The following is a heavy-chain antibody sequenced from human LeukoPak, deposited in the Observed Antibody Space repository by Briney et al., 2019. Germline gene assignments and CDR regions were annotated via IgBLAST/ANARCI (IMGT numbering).Heavy chain of an antibody. D-gene: IGHD1-26*01. J-gene: IGHJ5*02. CDR3: ARDAGSGSYFSDH. CDR1: SYSINSGYY. Sequence: PSETLSLSCTVSSYSINSGYYWGWIRQPPGKGLEWIESIYHTGSIYYNPSLKTRVTISVDTAKNQFSLKMTSVTAADTAVYYCARDAGSGSYFSDHWDQGTLVTVSS. CDR2: IYHTGSI. V-gene: IGHV4-38-2*02.